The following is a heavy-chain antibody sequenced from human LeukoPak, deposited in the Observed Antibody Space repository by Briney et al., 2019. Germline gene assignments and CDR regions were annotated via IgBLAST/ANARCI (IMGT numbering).Heavy chain of an antibody. CDR3: AREQAMVRDY. V-gene: IGHV1-46*01. Sequence: ASVKVSCKASGYTFTSYYMHWVRQAPGQGLEWMGIINPSGGSTSYAQKFQGRVTMTRDTSTSTVYMELRSLRSDDTAVYYCAREQAMVRDYWGQGTLVTVSS. D-gene: IGHD3-10*01. CDR1: GYTFTSYY. CDR2: INPSGGST. J-gene: IGHJ4*02.